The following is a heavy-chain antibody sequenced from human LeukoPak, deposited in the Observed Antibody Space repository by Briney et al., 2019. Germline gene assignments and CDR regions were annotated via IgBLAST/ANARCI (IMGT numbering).Heavy chain of an antibody. CDR3: ARGNVVVPAAIAY. Sequence: ASVKVSCKASGYTFTGYYMHWVRQAPGQGLEWMGWINPNSGGRNYAQKFQGRVNMTRDTSISTAYMELSRLRSDDTAVYYCARGNVVVPAAIAYWGQGTLVTVSS. D-gene: IGHD2-2*02. J-gene: IGHJ4*02. CDR2: INPNSGGR. CDR1: GYTFTGYY. V-gene: IGHV1-2*02.